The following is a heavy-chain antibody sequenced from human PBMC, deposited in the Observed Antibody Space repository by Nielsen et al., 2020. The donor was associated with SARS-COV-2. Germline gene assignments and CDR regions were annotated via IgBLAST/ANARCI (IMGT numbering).Heavy chain of an antibody. CDR3: ARGGGDFAFDI. D-gene: IGHD2-21*02. CDR2: IYYSGST. Sequence: SETLSLTCTVSGGSISSSSYYWGWIRQPPGKGLEWIGSIYYSGSTYYNPSLKSRVTISVDTSKNQFSLKLSSVTAADTAVYYCARGGGDFAFDIWGQGTMVTVSS. V-gene: IGHV4-39*07. J-gene: IGHJ3*02. CDR1: GGSISSSSYY.